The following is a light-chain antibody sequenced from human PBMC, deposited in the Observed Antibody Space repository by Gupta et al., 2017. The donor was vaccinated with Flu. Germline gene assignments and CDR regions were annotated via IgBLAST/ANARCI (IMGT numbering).Light chain of an antibody. CDR2: EVN. CDR1: SNDVGGYNY. CDR3: CSYSTASTGV. Sequence: QSALTQPASVSGSPGQSITISCTGTSNDVGGYNYVSWYQHHPGKAPKLMSYEVNSRPSGVSNRVSGFKSGSTASLTISGLQAEDEANYYCCSYSTASTGVFGGGTKLTVL. J-gene: IGLJ3*02. V-gene: IGLV2-14*01.